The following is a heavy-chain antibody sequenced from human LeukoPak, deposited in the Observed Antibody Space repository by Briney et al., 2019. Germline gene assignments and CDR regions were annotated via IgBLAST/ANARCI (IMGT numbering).Heavy chain of an antibody. CDR1: GGSISSSSYY. CDR2: IYYSGST. Sequence: SETLPLTCTVSGGSISSSSYYWGWIRQPPGKGLEWIGSIYYSGSTYYNPSLKSRVTISVDTSKNQFSLKLSSVTAADTAVYYCASGYYYDSSGKYYYYMDVWGKGTTVTVSS. CDR3: ASGYYYDSSGKYYYYMDV. D-gene: IGHD3-22*01. J-gene: IGHJ6*03. V-gene: IGHV4-39*01.